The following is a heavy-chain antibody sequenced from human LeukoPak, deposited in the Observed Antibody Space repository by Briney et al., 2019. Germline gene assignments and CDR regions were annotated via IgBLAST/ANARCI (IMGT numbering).Heavy chain of an antibody. CDR3: ARYSSSPHDETNWFDP. V-gene: IGHV1-24*01. CDR1: GYTLTEVS. CDR2: FDPEDGEA. D-gene: IGHD6-13*01. Sequence: ASVKVSCKVSGYTLTEVSMHCVRQTPGKRVEWMGGFDPEDGEAIYAQKFQGRVAMTEDSSTDTAYMELRSLRSQDTAVYYCARYSSSPHDETNWFDPWGQGTLVTVSS. J-gene: IGHJ5*02.